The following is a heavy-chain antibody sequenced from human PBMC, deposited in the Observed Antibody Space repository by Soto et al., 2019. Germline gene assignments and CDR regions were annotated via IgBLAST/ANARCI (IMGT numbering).Heavy chain of an antibody. CDR3: ARARITMVREVIKYNMDV. CDR2: IYDTGNT. V-gene: IGHV4-59*07. CDR1: GGSISNYY. Sequence: SDTLSLNCTVSGGSISNYYWSWIRQSPGKGLEWIGYIYDTGNTNSNPSLQSRATISMDTSKNQLSLKLSSVTAADTAVYYCARARITMVREVIKYNMDVWGQGTTVTVSS. D-gene: IGHD3-10*01. J-gene: IGHJ6*02.